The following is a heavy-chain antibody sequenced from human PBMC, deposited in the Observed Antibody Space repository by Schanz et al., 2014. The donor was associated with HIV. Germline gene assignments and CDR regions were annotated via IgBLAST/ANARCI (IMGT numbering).Heavy chain of an antibody. CDR2: ISSSCNTI. J-gene: IGHJ4*02. D-gene: IGHD6-19*01. Sequence: VQLVESGGGVVQPGRSLRLSCAGSGLTFSSYGMHWVRQAPGKGLEWVSYISSSCNTIYYADSVKGRFTISRDNAKNSLYLQMNSLRDEDTAIYYCARSRGGGWSFDYWGQGTLVTVSS. CDR3: ARSRGGGWSFDY. CDR1: GLTFSSYG. V-gene: IGHV3-48*02.